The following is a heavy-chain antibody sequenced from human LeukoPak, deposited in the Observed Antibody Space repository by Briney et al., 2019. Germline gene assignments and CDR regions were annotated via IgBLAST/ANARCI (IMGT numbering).Heavy chain of an antibody. D-gene: IGHD2-15*01. CDR2: LGSSSGYI. CDR1: GFTFSSYS. V-gene: IGHV3-21*01. CDR3: AREHCSGGSCYWGAFDI. J-gene: IGHJ3*02. Sequence: GGSLRLSCVASGFTFSSYSMNWVRQAPGKGLEWVSILGSSSGYINYADSLRGRVTISRDNAKNSLYLQVNSLRAEDTAVYYCAREHCSGGSCYWGAFDIWGQGTMVTVSS.